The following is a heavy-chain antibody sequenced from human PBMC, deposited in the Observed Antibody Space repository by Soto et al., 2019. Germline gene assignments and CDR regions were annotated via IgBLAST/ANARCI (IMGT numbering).Heavy chain of an antibody. V-gene: IGHV1-18*01. Sequence: QVHLVQSGAEVKKPGASVKVSCKGSGYAFTTYGITWVRQAPGQGLERMGWISAHNGNTNYAQKLQGRVTVTRDTSTKTASMELRSVCCDGTAVYYCASGRYGDYWGQGALVTVSS. D-gene: IGHD1-26*01. CDR1: GYAFTTYG. CDR2: ISAHNGNT. J-gene: IGHJ4*02. CDR3: ASGRYGDY.